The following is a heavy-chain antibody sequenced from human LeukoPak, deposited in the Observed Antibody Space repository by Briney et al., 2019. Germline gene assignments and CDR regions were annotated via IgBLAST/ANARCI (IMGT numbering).Heavy chain of an antibody. CDR2: MNPNSGNT. CDR3: ARGPRYGSGNYYYMDV. CDR1: GYTFTSYD. Sequence: ASVKVSCKASGYTFTSYDINWVRQATGQGLEWMGWMNPNSGNTGYAQKFQGRVTMTRNTSISTAYMELSSLRSEDTAVYYCARGPRYGSGNYYYMDVWGKGTTVTISS. D-gene: IGHD3-10*01. V-gene: IGHV1-8*01. J-gene: IGHJ6*03.